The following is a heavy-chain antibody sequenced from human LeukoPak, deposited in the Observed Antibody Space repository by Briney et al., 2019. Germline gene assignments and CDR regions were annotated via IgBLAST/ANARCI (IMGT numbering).Heavy chain of an antibody. CDR2: IYYSGST. J-gene: IGHJ2*01. CDR3: ARQRLGASNWYFDL. D-gene: IGHD1-26*01. V-gene: IGHV4-59*08. Sequence: PSETLSLTCTVSGGSISSYYWSWIRQPPGKGLEWIGYIYYSGSTNYNPSLKSRVTISVDTSKNQFSLKLSSVTAADTAVYYCARQRLGASNWYFDLWGRGTLVTVSS. CDR1: GGSISSYY.